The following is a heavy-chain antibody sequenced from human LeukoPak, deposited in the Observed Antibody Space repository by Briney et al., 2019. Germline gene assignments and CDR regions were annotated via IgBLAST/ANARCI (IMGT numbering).Heavy chain of an antibody. D-gene: IGHD3-16*01. Sequence: PGRILRLSCAASGFTFSNYGMHWVRQAPGKGLEWVALIRSDGSSKYYADSVKGRFTISRDNSKNTLYLQMNSLRAEDTAVYYCARGGQALSIWGQGTMVTVSS. V-gene: IGHV3-33*01. J-gene: IGHJ3*02. CDR3: ARGGQALSI. CDR2: IRSDGSSK. CDR1: GFTFSNYG.